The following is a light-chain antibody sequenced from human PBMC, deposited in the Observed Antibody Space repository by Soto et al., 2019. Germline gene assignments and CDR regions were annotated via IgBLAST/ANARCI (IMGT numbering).Light chain of an antibody. CDR3: AVWDDSLNGAV. V-gene: IGLV1-44*01. Sequence: QSVLTQPPSASGTPGQRVTISCSGSTSNIGSNTVNWYQQLPGTAPKLLIYSDSQRPSGVPDRFSGSKSGTSASLAISGLQSEDESDYYCAVWDDSLNGAVFGGGTQLTVL. CDR1: TSNIGSNT. CDR2: SDS. J-gene: IGLJ2*01.